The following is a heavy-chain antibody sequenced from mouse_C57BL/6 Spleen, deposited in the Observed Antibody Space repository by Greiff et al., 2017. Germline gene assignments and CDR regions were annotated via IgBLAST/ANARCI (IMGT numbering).Heavy chain of an antibody. CDR1: GYTFTSYW. V-gene: IGHV1-52*01. D-gene: IGHD2-3*01. CDR2: IDPSDSET. Sequence: QVQLQQPGAELVRPGSSVKLSCKASGYTFTSYWMHWVKQRPIQGLEWIGNIDPSDSETHYNQKFKDKATLTVDKSSSTAYMQLSSLTSEDSAVYYCARSNDGYYLPYYLDYWGQGTTLTVSS. J-gene: IGHJ2*01. CDR3: ARSNDGYYLPYYLDY.